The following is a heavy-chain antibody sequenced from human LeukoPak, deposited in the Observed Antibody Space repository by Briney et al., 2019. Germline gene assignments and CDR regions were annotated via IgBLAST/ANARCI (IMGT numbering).Heavy chain of an antibody. CDR3: ARGIAGGSGSYVWFDP. J-gene: IGHJ5*02. V-gene: IGHV4-34*01. CDR2: INHSGST. Sequence: SETLSLTCAVYGGSFSGYYWSWIRQPPGKGLEWIGEINHSGSTNYNPSLKSRVTISVDTSKNQFSLKLSSVTAADTAVYYCARGIAGGSGSYVWFDPWGQGTPVTVSS. D-gene: IGHD3-10*01. CDR1: GGSFSGYY.